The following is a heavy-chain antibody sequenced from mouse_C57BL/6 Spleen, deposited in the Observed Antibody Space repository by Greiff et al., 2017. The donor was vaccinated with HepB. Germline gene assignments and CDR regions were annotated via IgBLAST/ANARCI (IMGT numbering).Heavy chain of an antibody. D-gene: IGHD2-2*01. CDR1: GYTFTSYW. Sequence: QVQLQQPGTELVKPGASVKLSCKASGYTFTSYWMHWVKQRPGQGLEWIGNINPSNGGTNYNEKFKSKATLTVDKSSSTAYMQLSSLTSEDSAVDSCARYGYHWYFDVWGTGTTVTVSS. CDR2: INPSNGGT. CDR3: ARYGYHWYFDV. J-gene: IGHJ1*03. V-gene: IGHV1-53*01.